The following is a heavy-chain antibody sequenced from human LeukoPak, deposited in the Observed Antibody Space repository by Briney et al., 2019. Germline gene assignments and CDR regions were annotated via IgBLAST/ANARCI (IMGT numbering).Heavy chain of an antibody. J-gene: IGHJ4*02. D-gene: IGHD1-26*01. CDR3: ARGGSYYHFDY. CDR2: ISAYGGNT. V-gene: IGHV1-18*01. CDR1: GYTFSSYG. Sequence: ASVKVSCKASGYTFSSYGITWVGQAPGQGLEWMGWISAYGGNTDYAQKFQGRVTMTMDTSTSTAYMELRSLTSDDTAVYYCARGGSYYHFDYWGQGTLVTVSS.